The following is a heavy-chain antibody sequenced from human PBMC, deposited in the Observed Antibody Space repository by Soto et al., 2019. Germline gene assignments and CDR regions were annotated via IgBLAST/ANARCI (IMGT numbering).Heavy chain of an antibody. D-gene: IGHD3-22*01. V-gene: IGHV2-5*02. CDR2: IYWDDDK. CDR3: AHSLIGYYYDSSGSNWFDP. Sequence: SGPTLVNPTQTLTLTCTFSGFSLSTSGVSVGWIRQPPGKALEWLALIYWDDDKRYSPSLKSRLTITKDTSKNQVVLTMTNMDPVDTATYYCAHSLIGYYYDSSGSNWFDPWGQGTLVTVSS. CDR1: GFSLSTSGVS. J-gene: IGHJ5*02.